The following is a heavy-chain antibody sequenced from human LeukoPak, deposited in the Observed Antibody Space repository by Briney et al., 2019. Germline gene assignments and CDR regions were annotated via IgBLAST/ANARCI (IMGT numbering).Heavy chain of an antibody. Sequence: SETLSFTCTVSGGSISSSSYYWGWIRQPPGKGLEWIGSIYYSGSTYYNPSLKSRVTISVDTSKNQFSLKLSSVTAADTAVYYCASNGELYYYYMDVWGKGTTVTVSS. CDR3: ASNGELYYYYMDV. D-gene: IGHD3-10*01. V-gene: IGHV4-39*01. J-gene: IGHJ6*03. CDR2: IYYSGST. CDR1: GGSISSSSYY.